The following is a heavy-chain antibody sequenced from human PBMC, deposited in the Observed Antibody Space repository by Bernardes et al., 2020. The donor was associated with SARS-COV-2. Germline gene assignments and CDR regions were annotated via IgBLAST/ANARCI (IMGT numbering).Heavy chain of an antibody. V-gene: IGHV3-21*01. CDR2: ISSSSSHK. D-gene: IGHD2-15*01. J-gene: IGHJ6*02. CDR1: GFTFDIYS. CDR3: ARSDGYGMDV. Sequence: GGSLRLSCSASGFTFDIYSMNWVRQAPGKGLEWVSSISSSSSHKNYADSVKGRFTISRDNAENSLYLQMNSLRDEDTAIYKCARSDGYGMDVWGQGTTVTDSS.